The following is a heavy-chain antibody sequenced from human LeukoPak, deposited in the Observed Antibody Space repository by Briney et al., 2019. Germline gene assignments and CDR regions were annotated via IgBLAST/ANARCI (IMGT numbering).Heavy chain of an antibody. V-gene: IGHV3-48*03. Sequence: PGGSLRLSCAASGFTFSSYEMNWVRQAPGKGLEWVSYISSSGSTIYYADSVKGRFTISRDNAKNSLYLQMNSLRAEDTAAYYCARVPYGSGSIAFDYWGQGTLVTVSS. CDR1: GFTFSSYE. J-gene: IGHJ4*02. CDR3: ARVPYGSGSIAFDY. D-gene: IGHD3-10*01. CDR2: ISSSGSTI.